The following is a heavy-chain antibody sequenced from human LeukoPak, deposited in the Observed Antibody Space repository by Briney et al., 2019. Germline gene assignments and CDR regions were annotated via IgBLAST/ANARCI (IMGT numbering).Heavy chain of an antibody. V-gene: IGHV1-2*02. CDR1: GYTFTGLY. CDR2: INPNSGGT. D-gene: IGHD1-7*01. J-gene: IGHJ4*02. CDR3: TRISVTGTYFDN. Sequence: ASVKVSCKASGYTFTGLYIHWVRQAPGQGLELMGWINPNSGGTNFAQKFQGRVTLTRDTSISTAYMELSRLKSDDTAVYYCTRISVTGTYFDNWGQGTPVTVSS.